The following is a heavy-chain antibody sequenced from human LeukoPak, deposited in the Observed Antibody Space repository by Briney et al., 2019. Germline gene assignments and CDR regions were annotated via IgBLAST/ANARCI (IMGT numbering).Heavy chain of an antibody. Sequence: GGSLRLSCAASGFTFSLYSITWVRQTPGRGLEWVSSISSSGSYIYYADSVKGRFTVSRDNAKNSLSLQMNSLRAEDTAVYYCAELGITMIGGVWGKGTTVTISS. D-gene: IGHD3-10*02. CDR1: GFTFSLYS. CDR3: AELGITMIGGV. CDR2: ISSSGSYI. J-gene: IGHJ6*04. V-gene: IGHV3-21*01.